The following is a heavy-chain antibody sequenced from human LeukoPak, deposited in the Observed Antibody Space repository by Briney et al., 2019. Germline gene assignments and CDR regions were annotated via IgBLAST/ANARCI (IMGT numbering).Heavy chain of an antibody. Sequence: GGSLRLSCAASGFTFSSYDMHWVRQATGKGLEWVSAIGTAGDTCYPGSVKGRFTISRENAKNSSYLQMNSLRAGDTAVYYCARAPTKTRYSSYGMDVWGQGTTVTVSS. V-gene: IGHV3-13*01. D-gene: IGHD5-18*01. CDR1: GFTFSSYD. CDR3: ARAPTKTRYSSYGMDV. J-gene: IGHJ6*02. CDR2: IGTAGDT.